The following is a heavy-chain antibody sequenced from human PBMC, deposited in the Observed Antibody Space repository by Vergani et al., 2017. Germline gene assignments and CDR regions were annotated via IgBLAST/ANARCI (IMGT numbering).Heavy chain of an antibody. Sequence: LEESGGGSVKPGGSLRLSCAASGFKFSDHYMSWIRQAPGKGLEWVSHISPGASTVSYTDSVTGRFTVSRDNDNNSLTLDMTTLRVEDTAVYYCAKNRXISATRHYCAMDVWGQGTTVTVSS. D-gene: IGHD2/OR15-2a*01. CDR1: GFKFSDHY. V-gene: IGHV3-11*04. CDR2: ISPGASTV. J-gene: IGHJ6*02. CDR3: AKNRXISATRHYCAMDV.